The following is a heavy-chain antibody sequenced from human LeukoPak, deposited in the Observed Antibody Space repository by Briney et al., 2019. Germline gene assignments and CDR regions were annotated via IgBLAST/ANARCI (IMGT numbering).Heavy chain of an antibody. CDR3: AKGARSRYCSGGSCSNPFDY. CDR1: GFTFSSYA. J-gene: IGHJ4*02. D-gene: IGHD2-15*01. CDR2: ISGSDGST. V-gene: IGHV3-23*01. Sequence: PGGSLRLSCAASGFTFSSYAMSWVRQAPGKGLEWVSTISGSDGSTYYADSVKGRFTISRDNSKNTLYLQMNSLRAEDTAVYYCAKGARSRYCSGGSCSNPFDYWGQGTLVTVSS.